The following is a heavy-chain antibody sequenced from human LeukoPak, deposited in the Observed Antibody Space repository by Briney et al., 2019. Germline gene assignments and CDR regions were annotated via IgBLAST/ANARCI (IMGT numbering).Heavy chain of an antibody. J-gene: IGHJ5*02. V-gene: IGHV3-33*01. CDR1: GFTFSSYG. Sequence: GRSLRLSCAASGFTFSSYGMHWVRQAPGKGLEWVAVIWYDGSNKYYADSVKGRFTISRDNSKNTLYLQMNSLRAEDTAVYYCAREWAAGHLKIDPWGQGTLVTVSS. D-gene: IGHD6-13*01. CDR3: AREWAAGHLKIDP. CDR2: IWYDGSNK.